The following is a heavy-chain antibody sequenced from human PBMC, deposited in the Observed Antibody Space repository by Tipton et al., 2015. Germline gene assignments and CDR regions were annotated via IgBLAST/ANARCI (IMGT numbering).Heavy chain of an antibody. J-gene: IGHJ4*02. CDR2: ISWNSGSL. Sequence: SLRLSCVASGFNFEAYAMHWVRQVPGKGLEWVSGISWNSGSLGYADSVKGRFIISRDNAQNSLFLQMNSLTAEDTAFYYCAREGSSWYFGVYWGQGTLVSVSS. CDR1: GFNFEAYA. V-gene: IGHV3-9*01. D-gene: IGHD6-13*01. CDR3: AREGSSWYFGVY.